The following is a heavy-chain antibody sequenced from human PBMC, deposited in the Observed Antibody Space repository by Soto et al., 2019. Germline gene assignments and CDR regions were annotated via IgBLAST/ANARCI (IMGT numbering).Heavy chain of an antibody. CDR2: TSVDGGDR. CDR1: GFTFSDYY. Sequence: QAQLVESGGGLVKPGGSLTLSCVASGFTFSDYYMAWIRQTPGKGLEWVSYTSVDGGDRFYADSVKGRFTISRDNARKSLSLQMNSLRDEDTAVYYCARPNGESMRYYHGMDVWGQGTTVIVSS. V-gene: IGHV3-11*01. J-gene: IGHJ6*02. CDR3: ARPNGESMRYYHGMDV. D-gene: IGHD3-10*01.